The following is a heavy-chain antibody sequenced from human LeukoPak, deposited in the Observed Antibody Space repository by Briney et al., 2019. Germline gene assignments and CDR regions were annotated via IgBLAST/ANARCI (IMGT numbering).Heavy chain of an antibody. D-gene: IGHD1-7*01. CDR1: GGSFSGYY. J-gene: IGHJ5*02. CDR2: INHSGST. CDR3: ARGHNWNYAWFDP. Sequence: RPSETLSLTCAVYGGSFSGYYWSWIRQPPGKGLEWIGEINHSGSTNYNPSLKSRVTISVDTSKNQFSLKLSSVTAADTAVYYCARGHNWNYAWFDPWGQGTLVTVSS. V-gene: IGHV4-34*01.